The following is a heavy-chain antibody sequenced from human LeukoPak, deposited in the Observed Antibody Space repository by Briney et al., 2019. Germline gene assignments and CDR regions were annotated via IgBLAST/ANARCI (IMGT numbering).Heavy chain of an antibody. CDR2: ISGSGSST. J-gene: IGHJ4*02. D-gene: IGHD1-1*01. Sequence: GGSLRLSCAASGFTFSSSAMTWVRQAPGRGLEWVAAISGSGSSTNLADSVKGRFTISRDNSKSTLYLQMNSPRAEDTAVYYCARAINVPNWNRTPYDYWGQGTLVTVSS. CDR3: ARAINVPNWNRTPYDY. CDR1: GFTFSSSA. V-gene: IGHV3-23*01.